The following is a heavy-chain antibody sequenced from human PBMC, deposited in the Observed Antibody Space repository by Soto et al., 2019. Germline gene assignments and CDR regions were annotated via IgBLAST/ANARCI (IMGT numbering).Heavy chain of an antibody. D-gene: IGHD2-2*01. CDR2: TYFRSKWYN. V-gene: IGHV6-1*01. CDR3: VRLVGNSWLDF. Sequence: PSQTLSLTCVISGDSVSSSSVTWNWIRQSPSRGLEWLGRTYFRSKWYNDYGESVRSRITIDPDTSKNQLSLHLNSVTLEDTAFYYCVRLVGNSWLDFWGQGTLVTVSS. CDR1: GDSVSSSSVT. J-gene: IGHJ5*01.